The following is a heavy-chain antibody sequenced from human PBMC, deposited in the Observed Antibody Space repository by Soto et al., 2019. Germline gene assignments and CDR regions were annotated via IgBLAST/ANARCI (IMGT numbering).Heavy chain of an antibody. CDR3: ARGHQSPVTRFGVVVTSMGAFEV. V-gene: IGHV1-18*04. CDR1: GYTFTAYG. D-gene: IGHD3-3*01. CDR2: INPSNRQT. Sequence: QVHLAQSGVEVKKPGASVRVSCKASGYTFTAYGLTWVRQAPGRGLEWMGWINPSNRQTHYAYNFQGRVTLTTDTSTGTAYMDLRNLRSDDTAVYYCARGHQSPVTRFGVVVTSMGAFEVWGQGTTVIVSS. J-gene: IGHJ3*01.